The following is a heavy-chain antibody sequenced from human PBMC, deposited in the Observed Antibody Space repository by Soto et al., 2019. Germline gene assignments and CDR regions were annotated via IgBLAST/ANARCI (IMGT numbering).Heavy chain of an antibody. V-gene: IGHV3-49*03. J-gene: IGHJ6*02. CDR3: TREPGHYYDTYGMDV. CDR2: IRSKAYGGTT. Sequence: PGGSLRLSCTASGFTFGDYAMSWFRQAPGKGLEWVGFIRSKAYGGTTEYAASVKGRFTISRDDSKSIAYLQMNSLKTEDTAVYYCTREPGHYYDTYGMDVWGQGTMVTVSS. CDR1: GFTFGDYA.